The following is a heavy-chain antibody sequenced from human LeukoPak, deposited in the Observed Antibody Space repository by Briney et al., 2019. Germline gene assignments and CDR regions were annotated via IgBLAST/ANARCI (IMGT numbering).Heavy chain of an antibody. Sequence: GGSLRLSCAASGFTFSNYGMSWVRQAPGKGLEWVSVIYSGGNTYYTDSVKGRFTISRDNPKNTVFLQMGSLRGEDTAVYYCARCYYDGSGFYYYFDYWGQGTLVTVSS. CDR1: GFTFSNYG. D-gene: IGHD3-22*01. CDR3: ARCYYDGSGFYYYFDY. V-gene: IGHV3-53*01. CDR2: IYSGGNT. J-gene: IGHJ4*02.